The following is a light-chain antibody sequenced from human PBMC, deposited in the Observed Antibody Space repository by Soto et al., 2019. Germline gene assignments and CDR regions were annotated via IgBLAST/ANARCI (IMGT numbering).Light chain of an antibody. CDR1: QSVSLNY. J-gene: IGKJ1*01. V-gene: IGKV3-20*01. CDR3: QQYGTSPTWT. CDR2: GAS. Sequence: IVLTQSPGTLSLSPGETATLSCRAGQSVSLNYLAWYQQKPGQAPRLLIYGASSRAAGIPDRFSGSGSGTDFTLTISRLEPEDFAVYYCQQYGTSPTWTFGQGTKVEIK.